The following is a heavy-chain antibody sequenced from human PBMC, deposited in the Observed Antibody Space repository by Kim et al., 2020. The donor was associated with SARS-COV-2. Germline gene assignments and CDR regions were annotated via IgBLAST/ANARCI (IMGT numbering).Heavy chain of an antibody. Sequence: SETLSLTCAVYGGSFSGYYWSWIRQPPGKGLEWIGEINHSGSTNYNPSLKSRVTISVDTSKNQFSLKLSSVLAADTAVYYCARGTDGLGDIVLVVWSYYFYMDVWGKGTTVTVSS. CDR2: INHSGST. V-gene: IGHV4-34*01. J-gene: IGHJ6*03. D-gene: IGHD2-8*02. CDR1: GGSFSGYY. CDR3: ARGTDGLGDIVLVVWSYYFYMDV.